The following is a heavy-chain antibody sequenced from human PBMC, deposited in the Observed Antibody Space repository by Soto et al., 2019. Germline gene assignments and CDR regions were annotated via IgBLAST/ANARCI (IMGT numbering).Heavy chain of an antibody. CDR1: KFTFSNYA. D-gene: IGHD6-13*01. J-gene: IGHJ4*02. V-gene: IGHV3-23*01. CDR2: IGSSGGST. CDR3: AKGGTSSWSTFDY. Sequence: EVQLLESGGGLVQPGGSLRLSCAASKFTFSNYAMSWVRQAPGKGLEWVSSIGSSGGSTYFADSVKGRFTISRDNSKSTLFLQMNSLGSEDTAVYYCAKGGTSSWSTFDYWGPGTLVTVSS.